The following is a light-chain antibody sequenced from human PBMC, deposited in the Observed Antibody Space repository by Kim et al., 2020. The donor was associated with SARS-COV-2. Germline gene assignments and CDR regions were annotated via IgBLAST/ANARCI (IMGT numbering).Light chain of an antibody. CDR2: WAS. CDR3: QQYYAIPWT. J-gene: IGKJ1*01. CDR1: QSVLHSANNN. V-gene: IGKV4-1*01. Sequence: DIVMTQSPDSLAVSLGERATITCKSSQSVLHSANNNLAWYQQKPGQPPKLLIYWASTRKSGVPDRISGSGSGTDFTLTISSLQAEDVALYFCQQYYAIPWTFGQGTKVDIK.